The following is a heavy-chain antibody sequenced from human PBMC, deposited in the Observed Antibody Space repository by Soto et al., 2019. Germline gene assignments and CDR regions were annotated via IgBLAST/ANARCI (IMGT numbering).Heavy chain of an antibody. CDR3: ARGRGYSYGLDP. D-gene: IGHD5-18*01. Sequence: SSETRSLTCTVSGDSISSDNNYWSWIRQPPGEGLEWIGFISYSGTTSYSPSLKSRVAISLDTSKNQFSLSLSSVTAADTAVYYCARGRGYSYGLDPWGQGTLVT. J-gene: IGHJ5*02. V-gene: IGHV4-30-4*01. CDR1: GDSISSDNNY. CDR2: ISYSGTT.